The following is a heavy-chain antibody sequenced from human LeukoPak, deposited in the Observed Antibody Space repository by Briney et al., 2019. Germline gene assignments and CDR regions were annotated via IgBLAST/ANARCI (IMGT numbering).Heavy chain of an antibody. CDR3: AKDPHKIVGATFFDY. D-gene: IGHD1-26*01. Sequence: AGGSLRLSCAASGFTFSSYSMNWVRQAPGKGLEWVSSISSSSSYIYYADSVKGRFTISRDNAKNSLYLQMNSLRAEDTAVYYCAKDPHKIVGATFFDYWGQGTLVTVSS. J-gene: IGHJ4*02. V-gene: IGHV3-21*01. CDR2: ISSSSSYI. CDR1: GFTFSSYS.